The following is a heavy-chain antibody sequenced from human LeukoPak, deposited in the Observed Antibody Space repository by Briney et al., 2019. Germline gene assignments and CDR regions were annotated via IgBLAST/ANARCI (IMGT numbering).Heavy chain of an antibody. CDR1: GXTFSDYY. CDR3: AKALPVAGPGGAFDI. CDR2: MSSSGSDT. Sequence: GGSLRLSCAASGXTFSDYYMSWVRQAPGKGLEWVSYMSSSGSDTNYADSVRGRFTISRDNPKNSLSLQMISLRAEDTAVYYCAKALPVAGPGGAFDIWGQGTMVTVSS. D-gene: IGHD6-19*01. J-gene: IGHJ3*02. V-gene: IGHV3-11*05.